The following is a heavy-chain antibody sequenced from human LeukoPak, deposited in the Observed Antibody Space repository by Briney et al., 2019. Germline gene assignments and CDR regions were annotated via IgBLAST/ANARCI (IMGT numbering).Heavy chain of an antibody. CDR3: APPPYYYEANGYSVA. CDR1: GGSFSSYY. V-gene: IGHV4-34*01. D-gene: IGHD3-22*01. J-gene: IGHJ5*02. Sequence: SETLSLTCAVYGGSFSSYYWSWIRQPPGKGLEWIGEINHSGSTTYKPSLKSRVTISLDTSKNQFSLKLSSVTAADTAVYYCAPPPYYYEANGYSVAWGQGTLVTVSS. CDR2: INHSGST.